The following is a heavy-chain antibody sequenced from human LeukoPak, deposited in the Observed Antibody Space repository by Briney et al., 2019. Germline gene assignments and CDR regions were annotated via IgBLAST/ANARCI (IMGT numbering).Heavy chain of an antibody. CDR2: IFYTGST. V-gene: IGHV4-61*05. D-gene: IGHD4-23*01. CDR1: GGSISSSSYY. J-gene: IGHJ3*02. Sequence: PSETLSLPCTVSGGSISSSSYYWGWIRQPPGKGLEWIGYIFYTGSTNYNPSLKSRVTISVLTSKNRFSLKLSSVTAADTAVYYCATLTGGDDAFDIWGQGTMVTVSS. CDR3: ATLTGGDDAFDI.